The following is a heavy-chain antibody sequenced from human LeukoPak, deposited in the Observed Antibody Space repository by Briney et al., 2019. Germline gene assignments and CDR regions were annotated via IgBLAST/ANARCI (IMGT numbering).Heavy chain of an antibody. CDR3: ACYGSGSYNWFDP. Sequence: SETLSLTCTVSGGSISSYYWSWIRQPPGKGLEWIGYIYYSGSTNYNPSLKSRVTISVDTSKNQFSLKLSSVTAADTAVYYCACYGSGSYNWFDPWGQETLVTVSS. CDR1: GGSISSYY. V-gene: IGHV4-59*01. D-gene: IGHD3-10*01. J-gene: IGHJ5*02. CDR2: IYYSGST.